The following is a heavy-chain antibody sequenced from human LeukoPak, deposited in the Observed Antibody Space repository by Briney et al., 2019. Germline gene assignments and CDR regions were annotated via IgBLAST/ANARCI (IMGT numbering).Heavy chain of an antibody. CDR2: ISSSSSSYI. J-gene: IGHJ6*02. Sequence: PGGTLSLSCAASGFTFSSYSMNWIRQAPGKGLEWVSSISSSSSSYIYYADSVKGRFTISRDNAKNSLYLQMNSLRAEDTAVYYCVEKATNYGIDVWGQGTTVS. V-gene: IGHV3-21*01. CDR3: VEKATNYGIDV. CDR1: GFTFSSYS. D-gene: IGHD5-24*01.